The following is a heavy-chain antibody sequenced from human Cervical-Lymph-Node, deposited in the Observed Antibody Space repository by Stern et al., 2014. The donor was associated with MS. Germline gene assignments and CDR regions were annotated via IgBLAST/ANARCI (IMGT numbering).Heavy chain of an antibody. J-gene: IGHJ4*02. D-gene: IGHD2/OR15-2a*01. CDR2: IRQDGYDK. CDR1: GFSFGTSW. CDR3: ARDRRAFLDY. V-gene: IGHV3-7*01. Sequence: VQLVESGGGLVQPRGSLRLSCVASGFSFGTSWMSWVRQPPGRGLEWVANIRQDGYDKFYVDSVKGRFTISRDNARNSLYLQMNSLTVADTAVYYCARDRRAFLDYWGQGTHVAVSS.